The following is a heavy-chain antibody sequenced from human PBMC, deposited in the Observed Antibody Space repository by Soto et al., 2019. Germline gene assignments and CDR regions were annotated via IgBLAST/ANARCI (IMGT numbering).Heavy chain of an antibody. J-gene: IGHJ4*02. D-gene: IGHD3-10*01. CDR3: AGIRNRLGIRGGSGY. V-gene: IGHV4-30-2*01. Sequence: SATLSLTCAVSGGSISSGGYSWSWIRQPPGKGLEWIGYIYHSGSTYYNPSLKSRVTILVDRSKNQFSLKLSSVTAADTAVYYGAGIRNRLGIRGGSGYLGQ. CDR1: GGSISSGGYS. CDR2: IYHSGST.